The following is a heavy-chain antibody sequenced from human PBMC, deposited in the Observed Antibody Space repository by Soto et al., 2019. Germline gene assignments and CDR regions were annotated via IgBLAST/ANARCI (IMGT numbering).Heavy chain of an antibody. CDR2: IIPIFGTA. CDR3: ARGSGYYYNYYYYGMDV. Sequence: QVQLVQSGAEVKKPGSSVKVXCKASGGTFSSYAISWVRQAPGQGLEWMGGIIPIFGTANYAQKFQGRVTXTADESTXXXXXXXXSLRSEDTAVYYCARGSGYYYNYYYYGMDVWGQGTTVTVSS. V-gene: IGHV1-69*01. CDR1: GGTFSSYA. D-gene: IGHD3-22*01. J-gene: IGHJ6*02.